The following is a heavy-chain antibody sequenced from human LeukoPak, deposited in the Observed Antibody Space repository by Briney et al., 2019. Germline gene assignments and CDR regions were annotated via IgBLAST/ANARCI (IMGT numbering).Heavy chain of an antibody. CDR2: ISAYNGNT. CDR3: ARDSYDSSGNYLDY. V-gene: IGHV1-18*01. D-gene: IGHD3-22*01. CDR1: GYTFTSYG. J-gene: IGHJ4*02. Sequence: ASVTVSCKASGYTFTSYGFSWVRQAPGQGLEWMGWISAYNGNTKYAQKLQGRVTMTPDTPTSSSYMELRSLRFDDTAVYYCARDSYDSSGNYLDYWGQGTLVTVSS.